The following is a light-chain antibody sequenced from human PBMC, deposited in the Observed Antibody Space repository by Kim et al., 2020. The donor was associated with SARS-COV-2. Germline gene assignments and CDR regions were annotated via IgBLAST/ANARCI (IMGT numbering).Light chain of an antibody. J-gene: IGKJ4*01. CDR3: RHYSGYPLT. V-gene: IGKV1-5*03. CDR1: QSISSW. Sequence: DIQMTQSPSTLSASVGDRVTITCRASQSISSWLAWYQQRPGKAPKLLIYTASTLEYGVPSRFSGSGSGTEFTLTISSLQPEDFATYYCRHYSGYPLTFGGGTKLEI. CDR2: TAS.